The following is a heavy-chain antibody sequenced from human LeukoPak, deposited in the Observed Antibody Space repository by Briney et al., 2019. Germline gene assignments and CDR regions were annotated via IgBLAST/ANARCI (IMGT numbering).Heavy chain of an antibody. CDR1: GLTFSSYA. V-gene: IGHV3-23*01. Sequence: GGSLRLSCAASGLTFSSYAMSWVRQAPGKGLEWVSSISDSGGSTYYADSVKGRFIISRDNSNNTLYLQMNSLRAEDTAVYYCAKRDTAYWGQGALVTVSS. CDR3: AKRDTAY. J-gene: IGHJ4*02. CDR2: ISDSGGST. D-gene: IGHD5-18*01.